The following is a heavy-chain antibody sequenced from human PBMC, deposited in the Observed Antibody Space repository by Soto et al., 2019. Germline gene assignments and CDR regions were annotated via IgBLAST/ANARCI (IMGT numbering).Heavy chain of an antibody. J-gene: IGHJ5*02. CDR1: GGSISNTPYY. CDR2: ISNSRNT. D-gene: IGHD6-6*01. V-gene: IGHV4-39*01. Sequence: SETLSLTCTVSGGSISNTPYYWGWIRQPPGKGLEWIATISNSRNTYYNPSLKSRGTISLDTSKNQVSLQLTSVTAADTAVYYCARRGSSIAASRFDPWGQGALVTVSS. CDR3: ARRGSSIAASRFDP.